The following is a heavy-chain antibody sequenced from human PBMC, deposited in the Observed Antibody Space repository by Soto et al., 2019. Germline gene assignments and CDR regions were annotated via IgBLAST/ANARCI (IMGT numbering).Heavy chain of an antibody. CDR3: ARDSPRVGYCSSTTCLGGSDI. Sequence: GGSLRLSCVASGFTFSSYPMNWVRQAPGKGLEWVSSISERSTYIYYADSLKGRFTVSRDNAKNSLYLQMNSLRVEDTAVYYCARDSPRVGYCSSTTCLGGSDIWGQGTKVTVSS. CDR1: GFTFSSYP. V-gene: IGHV3-21*01. J-gene: IGHJ3*02. CDR2: ISERSTYI. D-gene: IGHD2-2*01.